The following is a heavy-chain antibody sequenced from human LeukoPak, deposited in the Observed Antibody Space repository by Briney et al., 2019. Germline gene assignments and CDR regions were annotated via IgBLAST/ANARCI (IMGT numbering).Heavy chain of an antibody. V-gene: IGHV3-30*18. Sequence: PGRSLRLSCAASGFTFSSYGMHWVRQAPGKGLEWVAVISYDGSNKYYADSVKGRFTISRDNSKNTLYLQMNSLRAEDTAVYYCAKDRLKGMVRGVIISDPWGQGTLVTVSS. CDR1: GFTFSSYG. CDR3: AKDRLKGMVRGVIISDP. CDR2: ISYDGSNK. D-gene: IGHD3-10*01. J-gene: IGHJ5*02.